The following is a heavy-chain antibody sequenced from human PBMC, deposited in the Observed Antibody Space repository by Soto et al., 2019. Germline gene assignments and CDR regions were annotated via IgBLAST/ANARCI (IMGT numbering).Heavy chain of an antibody. V-gene: IGHV4-39*01. J-gene: IGHJ4*01. CDR3: SLLTNGRTGDD. D-gene: IGHD2-8*01. Sequence: QVQLQESGPGLVKPSEALSLTCTVSGASVTSDKYHWGWSRQPPGRGLECIGTVYYSGKTYHNPSLKSRVTMSMDASKNQFSLTLSSVAVADTAIYYCSLLTNGRTGDDWGPATLVTVSS. CDR2: VYYSGKT. CDR1: GASVTSDKYH.